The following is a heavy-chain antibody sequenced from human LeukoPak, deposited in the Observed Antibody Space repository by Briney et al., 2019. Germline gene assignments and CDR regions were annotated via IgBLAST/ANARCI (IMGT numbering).Heavy chain of an antibody. CDR1: GYTFTSYA. CDR2: INTNTGNP. CDR3: ARALRSGYSYGTKDFDY. D-gene: IGHD5-18*01. J-gene: IGHJ4*02. V-gene: IGHV7-4-1*02. Sequence: ASVKVSCKASGYTFTSYAMNWVRQAPGQGLEWMGWINTNTGNPTYAQGFTGRFVFSLDTSVSTAYLQISSLKAEDTAVYYCARALRSGYSYGTKDFDYWGQETLVTVSS.